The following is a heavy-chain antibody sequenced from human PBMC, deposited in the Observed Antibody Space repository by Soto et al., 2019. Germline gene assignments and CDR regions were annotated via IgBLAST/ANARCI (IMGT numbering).Heavy chain of an antibody. CDR3: ATDYPLRNWNYGAPFDY. CDR1: GYTLTELS. J-gene: IGHJ4*02. CDR2: FDPEDGET. Sequence: ASVKVSCKVSGYTLTELSMHWVRQAPGKGLEWMGGFDPEDGETIYAQKFQGRVTMTEDTSTDTAYMELSSLRSEDTAVYYCATDYPLRNWNYGAPFDYWGQGTLVTVSS. V-gene: IGHV1-24*01. D-gene: IGHD1-7*01.